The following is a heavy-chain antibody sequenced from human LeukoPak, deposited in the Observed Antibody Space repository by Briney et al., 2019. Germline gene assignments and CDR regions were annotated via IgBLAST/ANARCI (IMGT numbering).Heavy chain of an antibody. CDR3: ARFSSLEELSLFRY. J-gene: IGHJ4*02. Sequence: GGSLRLSCAASGFIFNNYWLTWVRQSPGKGLEWLASIKQDGREKKHVDSVKGRFTISRDNAKNSLYLQMNTLRAEDTAVYYCARFSSLEELSLFRYWGQGTLVTVSS. CDR1: GFIFNNYW. D-gene: IGHD3-16*02. CDR2: IKQDGREK. V-gene: IGHV3-7*01.